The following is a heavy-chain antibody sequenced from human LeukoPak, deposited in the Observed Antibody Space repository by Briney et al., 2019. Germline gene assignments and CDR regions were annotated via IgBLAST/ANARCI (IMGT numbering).Heavy chain of an antibody. CDR3: ARDDRGFCSGGSCYVY. CDR2: IYTSGST. Sequence: SETLSLTCTVSGGSINSDFWSWTRQPPGKGLEWIGRIYTSGSTNYNPSLKSRVTMSVDTSRNQFSLKLSSVTAADTAVYYCARDDRGFCSGGSCYVYWGQGTLVTVSS. V-gene: IGHV4-4*07. CDR1: GGSINSDF. J-gene: IGHJ4*02. D-gene: IGHD2-15*01.